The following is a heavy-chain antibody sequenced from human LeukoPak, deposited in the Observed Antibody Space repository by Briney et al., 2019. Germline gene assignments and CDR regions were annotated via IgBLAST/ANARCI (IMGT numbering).Heavy chain of an antibody. CDR3: SRLVGGTYFDY. CDR1: GYSISSGYY. Sequence: SETLSLTCTVSGYSISSGYYWGWIRQPPGKGLEWIGSIYHSGSTYYNPSLKSRVTISVDTSKNQFSLKLSSVTAADTAVYYCSRLVGGTYFDYWGQGTLVTVSS. D-gene: IGHD1-1*01. J-gene: IGHJ4*02. CDR2: IYHSGST. V-gene: IGHV4-38-2*02.